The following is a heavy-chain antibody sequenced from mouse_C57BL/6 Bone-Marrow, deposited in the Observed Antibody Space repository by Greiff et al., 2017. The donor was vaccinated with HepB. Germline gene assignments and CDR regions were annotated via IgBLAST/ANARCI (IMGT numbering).Heavy chain of an antibody. CDR3: TTGDYDWAY. Sequence: VQLQQSGAELVRPGASVKLSCTASGFNFKDDYMHWVKQRPEQGLEWIGWIDPENGDTEYASKFQGKATITADTPSNTAYLQLSSLTSEDTAVYYCTTGDYDWAYWGQGTLVTVSA. CDR1: GFNFKDDY. J-gene: IGHJ3*01. CDR2: IDPENGDT. D-gene: IGHD2-4*01. V-gene: IGHV14-4*01.